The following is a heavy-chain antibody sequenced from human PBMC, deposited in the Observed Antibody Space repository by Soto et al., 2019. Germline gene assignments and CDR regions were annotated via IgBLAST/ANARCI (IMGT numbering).Heavy chain of an antibody. CDR2: IDPSDSYT. CDR3: ARRYSSSKVFWFDP. J-gene: IGHJ5*02. D-gene: IGHD6-13*01. V-gene: IGHV5-10-1*01. Sequence: GASLKISWKGSGYSFTSYWISWVRQMPGKGLEWMGRIDPSDSYTNYSPSFQGHVTISADKSISTAYLQWSSLKASDTAMYYCARRYSSSKVFWFDPWGQGTLVTVSS. CDR1: GYSFTSYW.